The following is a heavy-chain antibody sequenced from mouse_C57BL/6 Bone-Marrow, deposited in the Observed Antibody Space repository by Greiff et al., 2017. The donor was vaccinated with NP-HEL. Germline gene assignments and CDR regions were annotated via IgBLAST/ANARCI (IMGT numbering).Heavy chain of an antibody. Sequence: QVHVKQSGAELVRPGTSVKVSCKASGYAFTNYLIEWVKQRPGQGLEWIGVINPGSGGTNYNEKFKGKATLTADKSSSTAYMQLSSLTSEDSAVYFCARGGGLRRWFAYWGQGTLVTVSA. CDR2: INPGSGGT. D-gene: IGHD2-4*01. V-gene: IGHV1-54*01. CDR1: GYAFTNYL. CDR3: ARGGGLRRWFAY. J-gene: IGHJ3*01.